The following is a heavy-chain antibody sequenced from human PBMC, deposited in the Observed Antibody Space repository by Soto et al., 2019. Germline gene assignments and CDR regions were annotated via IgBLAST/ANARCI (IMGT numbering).Heavy chain of an antibody. J-gene: IGHJ4*02. CDR2: IFWDDDK. Sequence: QITLKKSGPTLAKPTQTLTLTCSFSGFSLSTRGVGVGWIRQPPGKALEWLALIFWDDDKWYSPSLRSRLTITEDASKNQVVLTMTNMDPVDKATYFCAHRSRGYAYYFDQWGQGTLVTVSS. V-gene: IGHV2-5*02. CDR1: GFSLSTRGVG. CDR3: AHRSRGYAYYFDQ. D-gene: IGHD5-12*01.